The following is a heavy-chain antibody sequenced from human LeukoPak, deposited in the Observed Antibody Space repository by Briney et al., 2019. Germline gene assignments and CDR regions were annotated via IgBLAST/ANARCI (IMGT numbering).Heavy chain of an antibody. CDR3: AKGRMGWLQYYFDY. CDR2: ISYDGSNK. CDR1: GFTFSSYG. D-gene: IGHD5-24*01. Sequence: PGGSLSLSCAASGFTFSSYGMHWVRQAPGKGLEWVAVISYDGSNKYYADSVKGRFTISRDNSKNTLYLQMNSLRAEDTAVYYCAKGRMGWLQYYFDYWGQGTLVTVSS. J-gene: IGHJ4*02. V-gene: IGHV3-30*18.